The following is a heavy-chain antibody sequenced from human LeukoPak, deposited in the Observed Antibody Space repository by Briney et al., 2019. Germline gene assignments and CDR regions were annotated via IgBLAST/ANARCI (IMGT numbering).Heavy chain of an antibody. CDR1: GYTFTSYA. Sequence: ASVKVSCKASGYTFTSYAMNWVRQAPGQGPEWMGWINTNTGNPTYAQGFTGRFVFSLDTSVSTAYLQISSLKAEDTAVYYCARPRGYSGYEPYNWFDPWGQGTLVTVSS. D-gene: IGHD5-12*01. J-gene: IGHJ5*02. V-gene: IGHV7-4-1*02. CDR2: INTNTGNP. CDR3: ARPRGYSGYEPYNWFDP.